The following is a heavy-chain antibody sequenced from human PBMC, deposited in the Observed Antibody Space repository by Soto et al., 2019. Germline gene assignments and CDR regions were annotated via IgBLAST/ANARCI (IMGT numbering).Heavy chain of an antibody. CDR3: ARGVATIGNFDY. D-gene: IGHD5-12*01. Sequence: PSETLSLTCTVSGGSISSYYWSWIRQPPGKGLEWIGYIYYSGSTNYNPSLKSRVTISVDTSKNQFSLKLSSVTAADTAVYYCARGVATIGNFDYWGQGTLVTVSS. V-gene: IGHV4-59*01. CDR2: IYYSGST. CDR1: GGSISSYY. J-gene: IGHJ4*02.